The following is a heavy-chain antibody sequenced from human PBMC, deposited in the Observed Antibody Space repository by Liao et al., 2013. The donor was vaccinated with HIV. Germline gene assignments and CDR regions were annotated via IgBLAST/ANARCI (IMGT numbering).Heavy chain of an antibody. CDR3: ARSRYTWAEGDAFDI. J-gene: IGHJ3*02. Sequence: QVKLQESGPGLVKPSQTLSLTCTVSGASINSGTYYWSWIRQPAGKGLEWIGRIYTSGSTNYNPSLKTRVTISGDTSTHQFSLRLTSVTAADTAVYYCARSRYTWAEGDAFDIWGQGTLVTVSS. V-gene: IGHV4-61*02. CDR1: GASINSGTYY. CDR2: IYTSGST. D-gene: IGHD2-2*02.